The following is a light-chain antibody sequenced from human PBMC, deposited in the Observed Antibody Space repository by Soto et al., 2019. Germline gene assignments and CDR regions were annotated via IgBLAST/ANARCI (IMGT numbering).Light chain of an antibody. CDR1: QGISSY. CDR3: QQYHTWWT. V-gene: IGKV1-9*01. CDR2: AAS. Sequence: DIQLTQSPSFLSASVGDRVTITCRASQGISSYLAWYQQKPGKAPKLLIYAASTLQSGVPSRFSGSGSGTEFTLTISSLQPDDFATYYCQQYHTWWTFGQGTKVEL. J-gene: IGKJ1*01.